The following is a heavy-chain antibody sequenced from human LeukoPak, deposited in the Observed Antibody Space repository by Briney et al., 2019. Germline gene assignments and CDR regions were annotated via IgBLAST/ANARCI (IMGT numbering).Heavy chain of an antibody. J-gene: IGHJ4*02. Sequence: GGSLRLSWAASGLPFSSYAMSWVRQAPGKGLEWVSAISGSGGSTYYADSVKGRFTISRDNPKNTLYLQMSSLRAEDTAVYYCANRWYSSGWYEDYFDYWGQGTLVTVSS. V-gene: IGHV3-23*01. CDR1: GLPFSSYA. CDR2: ISGSGGST. CDR3: ANRWYSSGWYEDYFDY. D-gene: IGHD6-19*01.